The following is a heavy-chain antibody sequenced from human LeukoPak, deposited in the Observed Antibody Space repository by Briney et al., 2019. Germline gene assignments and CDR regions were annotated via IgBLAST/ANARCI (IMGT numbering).Heavy chain of an antibody. CDR1: GYSFPNYW. D-gene: IGHD3-9*01. CDR2: IYPGDSDT. Sequence: GESPKISCKGSGYSFPNYWIGWVRQMPGRGLEWMGIIYPGDSDTRYSPSFQGQVTISADKSISTAYLQWSSLKASDTAMYYCARGILTAYYGGYFDYWGQGTLVTVSS. J-gene: IGHJ4*02. CDR3: ARGILTAYYGGYFDY. V-gene: IGHV5-51*01.